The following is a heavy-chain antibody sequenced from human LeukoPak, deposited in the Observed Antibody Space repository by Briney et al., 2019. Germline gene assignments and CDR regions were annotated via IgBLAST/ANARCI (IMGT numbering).Heavy chain of an antibody. Sequence: GGPLRLSCAASGFTFSNAWMSWVRQAPGKGLEWVGRIKSKTDGGTTDYAAPVKGRFTISRDDSKNTLYLQMNSLKTKDTAVYYCTTVDLWASPDYWGQGTLVTVSS. CDR1: GFTFSNAW. CDR2: IKSKTDGGTT. D-gene: IGHD3-10*01. J-gene: IGHJ4*02. CDR3: TTVDLWASPDY. V-gene: IGHV3-15*01.